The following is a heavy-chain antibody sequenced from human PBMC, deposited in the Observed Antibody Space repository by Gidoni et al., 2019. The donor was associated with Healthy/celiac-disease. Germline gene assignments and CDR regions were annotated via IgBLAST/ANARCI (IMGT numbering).Heavy chain of an antibody. CDR2: ISWNSGSI. J-gene: IGHJ4*02. V-gene: IGHV3-9*01. CDR1: GFTFDDYA. Sequence: EVQLVESGGGLVQPGRSLRLSCADSGFTFDDYAMHWVRQAPGKGLEWVSGISWNSGSIGYADSVKGRFTISRDNAKNSLYLQMNSLRAEDTALYYCAKERSSGWYFDYWGQGTLVTVSS. D-gene: IGHD6-19*01. CDR3: AKERSSGWYFDY.